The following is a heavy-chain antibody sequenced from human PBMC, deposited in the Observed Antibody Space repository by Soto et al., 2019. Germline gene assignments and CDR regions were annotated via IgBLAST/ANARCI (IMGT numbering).Heavy chain of an antibody. CDR3: ARDGDIVMLAVPIPNYNYRMDG. J-gene: IGHJ6*03. D-gene: IGHD2-15*01. CDR2: ISNRSDTL. V-gene: IGHV3-48*02. CDR1: GLTFGAYA. Sequence: GGSLDLSCAGSGLTFGAYAMNWVGQAPGKGLEWVSYISNRSDTLYYADSVKGRFTISRDNAKNSVYLQVNNLRDEDTAVYYCARDGDIVMLAVPIPNYNYRMDGWGTGNTVRVYS.